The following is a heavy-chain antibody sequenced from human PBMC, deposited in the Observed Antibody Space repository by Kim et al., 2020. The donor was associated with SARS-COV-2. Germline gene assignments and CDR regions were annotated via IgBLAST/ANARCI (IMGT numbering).Heavy chain of an antibody. D-gene: IGHD6-6*01. V-gene: IGHV1-69*01. CDR2: GTA. Sequence: GTANYAQKFQGRVTITADESTSTAYMELSSLRSEDTAVYYCARGRPFDYWGQGTLVTVSS. CDR3: ARGRPFDY. J-gene: IGHJ4*02.